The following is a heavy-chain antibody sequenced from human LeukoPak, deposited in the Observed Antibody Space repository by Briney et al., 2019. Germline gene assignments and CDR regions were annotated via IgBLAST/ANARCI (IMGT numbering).Heavy chain of an antibody. V-gene: IGHV4-59*01. D-gene: IGHD3-9*01. CDR3: ARGVLRYFDWPYYFDY. J-gene: IGHJ4*02. Sequence: SETLSLTCTVSGGSISSYYWSWIRQPPGKGLEWIGYIYHSGSTNYNPSLKSRVTISVDTSKNQFSLKLSSVTAADTAVYYCARGVLRYFDWPYYFDYWGQGTLVTVSS. CDR2: IYHSGST. CDR1: GGSISSYY.